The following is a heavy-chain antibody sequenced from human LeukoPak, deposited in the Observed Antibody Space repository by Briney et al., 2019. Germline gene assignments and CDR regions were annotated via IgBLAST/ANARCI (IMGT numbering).Heavy chain of an antibody. D-gene: IGHD3-10*01. CDR2: INHSGST. V-gene: IGHV4-34*01. CDR3: ARRPTYYYDLPVGAFDI. Sequence: KPSETLSLTCAIYGGSFSGYYWSWIRQPPGKGLEWIGEINHSGSTNYNPSLKSRVTISVDTSKNQFSLKLSSVTAADTAVYYCARRPTYYYDLPVGAFDIWGQGTMVTVSS. CDR1: GGSFSGYY. J-gene: IGHJ3*02.